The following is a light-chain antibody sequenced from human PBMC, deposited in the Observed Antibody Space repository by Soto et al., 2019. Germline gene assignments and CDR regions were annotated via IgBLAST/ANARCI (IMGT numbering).Light chain of an antibody. CDR1: SSDVGGYNY. CDR2: DVT. Sequence: QSVLTQPASVSGSPGQSITISCTGTSSDVGGYNYVSWYQQHPGKAPKLMIYDVTNRPSGVSYRFSGSKSGNTASLTISGLQADDEADYFCSSYAGSSTVVFGGGTKVTVL. J-gene: IGLJ2*01. CDR3: SSYAGSSTVV. V-gene: IGLV2-14*01.